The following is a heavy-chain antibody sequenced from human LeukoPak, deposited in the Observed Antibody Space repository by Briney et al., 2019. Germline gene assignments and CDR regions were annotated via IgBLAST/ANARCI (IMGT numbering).Heavy chain of an antibody. V-gene: IGHV3-30*02. Sequence: YDGSNKYYADSVKGRFTISRDNSKNTLYLQMNSLRAEDTAVYYCAKDGIVGATLNYYFDYWGQGTLVTVSS. J-gene: IGHJ4*02. CDR3: AKDGIVGATLNYYFDY. D-gene: IGHD1-26*01. CDR2: YDGSNK.